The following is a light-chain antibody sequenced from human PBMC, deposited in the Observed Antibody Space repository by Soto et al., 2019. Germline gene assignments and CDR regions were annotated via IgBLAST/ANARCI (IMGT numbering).Light chain of an antibody. J-gene: IGLJ1*01. CDR3: ASYAGTKLFV. CDR1: SSDVGFYNF. Sequence: QSVLNPPPSASGSPGQSLTISCTGTSSDVGFYNFVSWYQHRPGKAPKLVIYEVTKRPSGVPDRFSGSKSGSTASLTVSGLQADDEADYYCASYAGTKLFVFGSGTKVTVL. V-gene: IGLV2-8*01. CDR2: EVT.